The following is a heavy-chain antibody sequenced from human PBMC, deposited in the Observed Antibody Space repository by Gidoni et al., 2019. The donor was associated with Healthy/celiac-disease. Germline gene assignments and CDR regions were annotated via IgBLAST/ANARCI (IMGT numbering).Heavy chain of an antibody. Sequence: QVQLVQSGAEVKKPGASVKDSCKASGYTFTSYAMHWVRQAPGQRLEWMGWINAGNGNTKYSQKFQGRVTITRDTSASTAYMELSSLRSEDTAVYYCASWPVSYGYTIFDYWGQGTLVTVSS. J-gene: IGHJ4*02. CDR2: INAGNGNT. D-gene: IGHD5-18*01. CDR3: ASWPVSYGYTIFDY. CDR1: GYTFTSYA. V-gene: IGHV1-3*01.